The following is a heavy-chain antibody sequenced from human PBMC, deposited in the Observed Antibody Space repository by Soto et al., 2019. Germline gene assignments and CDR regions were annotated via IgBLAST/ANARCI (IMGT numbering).Heavy chain of an antibody. CDR3: ARVIGPQPSTWYSGWFDT. V-gene: IGHV4-59*01. D-gene: IGHD6-13*01. J-gene: IGHJ5*02. CDR1: GASINSYY. Sequence: QVQLQESGPGLVRPSETLSLTCSVSGASINSYYWTWIRQPPGKGLEWMGYIYYSGSTNYNPSLRRRFTISIDASKNQFSLRLNSVTPADTAVYYCARVIGPQPSTWYSGWFDTWGQGTLVTVSS. CDR2: IYYSGST.